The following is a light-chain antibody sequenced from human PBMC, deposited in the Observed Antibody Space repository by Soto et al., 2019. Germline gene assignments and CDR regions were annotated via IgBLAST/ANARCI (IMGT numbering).Light chain of an antibody. CDR3: QSYDSSLNARV. CDR2: GTK. J-gene: IGLJ3*02. V-gene: IGLV1-40*01. Sequence: QSVLTQPPSVSGAPGQRVTISCTGSSSNIGAGYDVHWYQQLPGTAPKLLIYGTKNRPSGVPDRFSGSKSGASASLAITGLQAEDEADYYCQSYDSSLNARVFVGGTKLTVL. CDR1: SSNIGAGYD.